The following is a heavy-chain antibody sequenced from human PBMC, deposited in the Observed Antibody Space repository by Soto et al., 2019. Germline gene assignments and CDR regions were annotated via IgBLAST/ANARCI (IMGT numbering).Heavy chain of an antibody. CDR2: INSDGGST. CDR3: ATARIAVAGYDY. J-gene: IGHJ4*02. Sequence: GGSLRLSCAASGFTFSSYWMHWVRQAPGKGLVWVSRINSDGGSTSYADSVKGRFTISRDNAKNTLYLQMNSLRAEDTAVYYCATARIAVAGYDYWGQGTLVTVSS. D-gene: IGHD6-19*01. CDR1: GFTFSSYW. V-gene: IGHV3-74*01.